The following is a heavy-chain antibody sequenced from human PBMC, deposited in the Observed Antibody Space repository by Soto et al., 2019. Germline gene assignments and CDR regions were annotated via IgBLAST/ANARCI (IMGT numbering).Heavy chain of an antibody. CDR2: IYYTGLT. Sequence: SETLSLTCTVYGDSLSSGGYYWNWIRQHPGKGLEWIGHIYYTGLTFYNPSLKSRTTMSVDTSKNQFSLKLSSVTAADTAVYYCARLGDQLLDNWFDPWGQGTQVTVPQ. J-gene: IGHJ5*02. V-gene: IGHV4-31*03. D-gene: IGHD2-2*01. CDR3: ARLGDQLLDNWFDP. CDR1: GDSLSSGGYY.